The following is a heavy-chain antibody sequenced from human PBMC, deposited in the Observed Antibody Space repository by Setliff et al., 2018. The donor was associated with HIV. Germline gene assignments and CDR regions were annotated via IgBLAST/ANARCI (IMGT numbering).Heavy chain of an antibody. CDR2: IYYSGNT. CDR1: GASIDYSNYY. J-gene: IGHJ4*02. Sequence: SETLSLTCAVSGASIDYSNYYWGWIRQPPGKGLEWIGSIYYSGNTYYNPSLKSRVTISGDTSKKQFSLKLRAVTAADSAVYYCARQGRPGDFDSWGQGTLVTVSS. CDR3: ARQGRPGDFDS. D-gene: IGHD7-27*01. V-gene: IGHV4-39*01.